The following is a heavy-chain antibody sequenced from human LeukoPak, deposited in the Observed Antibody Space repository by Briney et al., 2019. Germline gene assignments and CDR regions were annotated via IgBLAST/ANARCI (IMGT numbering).Heavy chain of an antibody. CDR1: GGSVTTSY. V-gene: IGHV4-4*07. CDR3: ARLIAEVGGGTNYFDT. CDR2: VYISGDT. D-gene: IGHD2-21*01. J-gene: IGHJ4*02. Sequence: SETLSLTCTVSGGSVTTSYWSWIRQSAGEGLEWIGRVYISGDTKHNPSLKSRVIMSLDASKNQFPLSLRSVTAADTAVYYCARLIAEVGGGTNYFDTWGQGTLVTVSS.